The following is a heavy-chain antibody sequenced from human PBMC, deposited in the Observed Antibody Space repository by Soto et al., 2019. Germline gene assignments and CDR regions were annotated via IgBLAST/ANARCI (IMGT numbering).Heavy chain of an antibody. Sequence: GGSLRLSCAASGFTFSAYDMLWVRQAPGKGLECGPHSSDEGCKNDYADSAKGRFPISRDKSKNTLYLQMNVLRPEDTAVYYCAKHNFQCGDKCYHYYGRDVLGQGTTVTVSS. V-gene: IGHV3-30*18. J-gene: IGHJ6*02. D-gene: IGHD2-21*01. CDR3: AKHNFQCGDKCYHYYGRDV. CDR1: GFTFSAYD. CDR2: SSDEGCKN.